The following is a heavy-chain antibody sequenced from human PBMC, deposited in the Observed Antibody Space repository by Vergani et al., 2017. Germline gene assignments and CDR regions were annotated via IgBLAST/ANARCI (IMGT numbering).Heavy chain of an antibody. CDR3: TTRSGRYPSKAFDI. V-gene: IGHV1-2*02. Sequence: QAHLLQSGAEVKKPGASVRVSCKASGYTFTEKYMHWVRQAPGQGLEWMGWINPNGGDTKFAQSFQGRVTLASDTSITTAYLEVKALTSDDTAIYFCTTRSGRYPSKAFDIWGQGTLVTVSS. D-gene: IGHD6-19*01. J-gene: IGHJ3*02. CDR2: INPNGGDT. CDR1: GYTFTEKY.